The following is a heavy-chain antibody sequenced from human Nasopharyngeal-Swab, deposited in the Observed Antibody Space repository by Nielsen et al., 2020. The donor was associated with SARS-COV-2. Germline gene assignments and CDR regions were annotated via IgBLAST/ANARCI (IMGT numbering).Heavy chain of an antibody. V-gene: IGHV3-43*02. D-gene: IGHD5-24*01. CDR3: AKDMGDGYNPIQGY. Sequence: GGSLKISCADSGCTFDDYAMHWVRQAPGKGLEWVSLISGDGGSTYYADSVKGRFTISRDNSKNSLYLQMNSLRTEDTALYYCAKDMGDGYNPIQGYWGQGTLVTVSS. J-gene: IGHJ4*02. CDR1: GCTFDDYA. CDR2: ISGDGGST.